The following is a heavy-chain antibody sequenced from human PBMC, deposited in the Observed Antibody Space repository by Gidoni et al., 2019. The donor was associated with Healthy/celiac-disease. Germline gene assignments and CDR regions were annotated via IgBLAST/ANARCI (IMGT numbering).Heavy chain of an antibody. D-gene: IGHD3-10*01. CDR1: GGSFSGYY. CDR3: AGSITMDPPHYYYYMDV. CDR2: INHSGST. V-gene: IGHV4-34*01. J-gene: IGHJ6*03. Sequence: QVHLQQWGAGLLKPSETLSLTCAVYGGSFSGYYWSWIRQPPGKGLEWIGEINHSGSTNYNPSLKSRVTISVDTSKNQFSLKLGSVTAADTAVYSCAGSITMDPPHYYYYMDVWGKGTTVTVSS.